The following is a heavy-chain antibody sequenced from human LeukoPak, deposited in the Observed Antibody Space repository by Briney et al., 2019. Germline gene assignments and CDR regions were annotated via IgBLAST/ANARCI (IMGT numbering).Heavy chain of an antibody. V-gene: IGHV3-21*01. Sequence: GGSLRLSCAASGFTFSSYGMHWVRQAPGKGLEWVSSISSSSSFIFYADSVQGRFTISRDNAENSLYLQMNSLRAEDTAVYYCASRVGWYYFDSWGQGTRVTVSS. CDR3: ASRVGWYYFDS. CDR2: ISSSSSFI. J-gene: IGHJ4*02. CDR1: GFTFSSYG. D-gene: IGHD1-26*01.